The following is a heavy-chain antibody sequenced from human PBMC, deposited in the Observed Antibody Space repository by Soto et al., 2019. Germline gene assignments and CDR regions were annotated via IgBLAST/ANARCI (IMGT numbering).Heavy chain of an antibody. Sequence: RGESLKISCQGSGYSFTTYWIGWVRQMPGKGLEGMVIIYPGDSDTRYSPSFQGQVTISADKSINTAYLQWSSLKASDTAIYYCARTFGGHLYSFDFWGQGTLVTVSS. J-gene: IGHJ4*02. CDR2: IYPGDSDT. V-gene: IGHV5-51*01. CDR3: ARTFGGHLYSFDF. D-gene: IGHD3-16*01. CDR1: GYSFTTYW.